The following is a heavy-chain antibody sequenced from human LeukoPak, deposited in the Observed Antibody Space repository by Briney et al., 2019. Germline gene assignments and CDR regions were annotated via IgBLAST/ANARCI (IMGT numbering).Heavy chain of an antibody. CDR1: GFTLSEYY. J-gene: IGHJ6*02. CDR2: ISNSNSYT. D-gene: IGHD4-17*01. CDR3: ARDDGRGGDYFSSDYYGMDV. Sequence: PGGSLRLSCAASGFTLSEYYMSWIRQAPGKGLEWVSYISNSNSYTNYADSVKGRFSISRDNSENTLYLQMNRLRDEDTAVYYCARDDGRGGDYFSSDYYGMDVWGQGATVTVSS. V-gene: IGHV3-11*06.